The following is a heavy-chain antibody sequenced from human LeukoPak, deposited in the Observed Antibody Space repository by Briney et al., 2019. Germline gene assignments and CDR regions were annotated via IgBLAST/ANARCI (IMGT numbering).Heavy chain of an antibody. CDR2: IKQDGSEK. CDR1: GFTFSSDW. Sequence: GGSLRLSCAASGFTFSSDWMSWVRQAPGKGLEWVANIKQDGSEKYYVDSVKGRFTISRDNAKNSLYLQMNSLRAEDTAVYYCARDGYYSLTFDYWGQGTLVIVSS. V-gene: IGHV3-7*01. CDR3: ARDGYYSLTFDY. D-gene: IGHD3-3*01. J-gene: IGHJ4*02.